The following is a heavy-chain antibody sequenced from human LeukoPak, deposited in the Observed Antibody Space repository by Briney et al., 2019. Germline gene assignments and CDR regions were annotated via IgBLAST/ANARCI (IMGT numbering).Heavy chain of an antibody. CDR3: ARGSEGGWDLDY. V-gene: IGHV3-13*01. CDR1: GFTFSSYD. D-gene: IGHD3-10*01. CDR2: IGTAGDT. J-gene: IGHJ4*02. Sequence: GGSLRLSCAASGFTFSSYDMHWVRQATGKGVEWVSAIGTAGDTYYPGSVKGRFTISRENAKNSLYLQMNSLRAGDTAVYYCARGSEGGWDLDYWGQGTLVTVSS.